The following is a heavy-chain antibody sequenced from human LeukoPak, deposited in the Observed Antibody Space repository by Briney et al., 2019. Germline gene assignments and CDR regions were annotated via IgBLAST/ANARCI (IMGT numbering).Heavy chain of an antibody. Sequence: PGGSLRLSCAASGLTVSNNFMNWVRQAPGKGLEWVSVIFKGGDTYYADSVKGRFTISRDTSKNTVYLQMDSLRAEDTAVYYCAREGLFSSSWYEFDYWGQGTLVTVSS. CDR3: AREGLFSSSWYEFDY. CDR1: GLTVSNNF. CDR2: IFKGGDT. J-gene: IGHJ4*02. V-gene: IGHV3-66*01. D-gene: IGHD6-13*01.